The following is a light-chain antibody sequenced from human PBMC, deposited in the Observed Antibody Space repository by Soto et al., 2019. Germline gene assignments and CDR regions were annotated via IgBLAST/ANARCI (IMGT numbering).Light chain of an antibody. CDR1: QSISHW. CDR3: QQYHTFQT. J-gene: IGKJ1*01. V-gene: IGKV1-5*01. CDR2: DAS. Sequence: EIQMTQAPSTLSASIGDRVIITCRASQSISHWLAWYQQKPGKAPKLLISDASILESGVPSRFSGSTSGTEFTLTISSLQPDDFATYYCQQYHTFQTFGQRTNADIK.